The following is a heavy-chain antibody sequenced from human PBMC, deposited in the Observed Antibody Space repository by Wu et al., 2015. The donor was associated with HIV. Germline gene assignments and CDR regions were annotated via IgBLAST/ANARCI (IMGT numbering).Heavy chain of an antibody. J-gene: IGHJ3*02. CDR3: ARESGAAAGTTRPPGMVDI. V-gene: IGHV1-69*05. CDR1: GGTFSSYA. Sequence: QVQLVQSGAEVKKPGSSVKVSCKASGGTFSSYAISWVRQAPGQGLEWMGGIIPIFGTANYAQKFQGRVTITTDESTSTAYMELSSLRSEDTAVYYCARESGAAAGTTRPPGMVDIWGQGTMGHRSLQ. D-gene: IGHD6-13*01. CDR2: IIPIFGTA.